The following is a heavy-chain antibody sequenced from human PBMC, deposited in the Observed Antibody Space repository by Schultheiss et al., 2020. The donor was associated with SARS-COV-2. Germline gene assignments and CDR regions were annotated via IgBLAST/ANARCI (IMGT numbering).Heavy chain of an antibody. V-gene: IGHV1-18*01. Sequence: ASVKVSCKASGYTFTSYGISWVRQAPGQGLEWMGWISAYNGNTNYVQKLQGRVTMTTDTSTSTAYMELRSLRSDDTAVYYCARDFGERYYYYMDVWGKGTTVTVSS. CDR1: GYTFTSYG. D-gene: IGHD3-3*01. J-gene: IGHJ6*03. CDR3: ARDFGERYYYYMDV. CDR2: ISAYNGNT.